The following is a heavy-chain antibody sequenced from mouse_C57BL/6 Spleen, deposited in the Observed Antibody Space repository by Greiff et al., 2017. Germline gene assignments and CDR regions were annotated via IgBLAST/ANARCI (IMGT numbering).Heavy chain of an antibody. V-gene: IGHV3-1*01. CDR2: ISYSGST. Sequence: VQLKESGPGMVKPSQSLSLTCTVTGYSITSGYDWHWIRHFPGNKLEWMGYISYSGSTNYNPSLKSRISITHDTSKNHFFLKLNSVTTEDTATYYCARGYYGNYVPFDYWGQGTTLTVSS. CDR1: GYSITSGYD. D-gene: IGHD2-1*01. CDR3: ARGYYGNYVPFDY. J-gene: IGHJ2*01.